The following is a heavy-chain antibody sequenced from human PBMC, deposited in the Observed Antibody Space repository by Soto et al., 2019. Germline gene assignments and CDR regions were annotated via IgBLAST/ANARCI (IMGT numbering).Heavy chain of an antibody. CDR2: IYYSGST. Sequence: QVQLQESGPGLVKPSETLSLTCTVSGGSISSYYWSWIRQPPGKGLEWIGYIYYSGSTNYNPSLKSRVTISVDTSKNQFSPKLSSVTAADTAVYYCARGSVFGVAKIDYWGQGTLVTVSS. D-gene: IGHD3-3*01. V-gene: IGHV4-59*01. CDR3: ARGSVFGVAKIDY. CDR1: GGSISSYY. J-gene: IGHJ4*02.